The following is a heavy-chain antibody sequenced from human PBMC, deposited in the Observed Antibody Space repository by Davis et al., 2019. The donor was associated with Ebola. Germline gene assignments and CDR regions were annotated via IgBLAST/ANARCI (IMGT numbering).Heavy chain of an antibody. J-gene: IGHJ4*02. CDR1: GGTFISHG. Sequence: ASVKVSCKAPGGTFISHGISWVRQAPGQGLEWMAWISAYNGHTNYAQKFQGRLTLTTDTSTSTVYMELRSLTSDDTAEYYCARGRNGGWDFDYWGQGTRVTVSS. CDR3: ARGRNGGWDFDY. D-gene: IGHD6-19*01. CDR2: ISAYNGHT. V-gene: IGHV1-18*01.